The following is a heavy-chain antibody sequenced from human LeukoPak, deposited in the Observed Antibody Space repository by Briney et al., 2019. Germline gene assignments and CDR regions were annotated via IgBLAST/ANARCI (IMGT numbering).Heavy chain of an antibody. CDR2: IYTSGST. D-gene: IGHD3-22*01. J-gene: IGHJ3*02. CDR1: GGSISSYY. Sequence: SETLSLTCTVSGGSISSYYWSWLRQPAGKGLEWIGRIYTSGSTNYNPSLKSRVTMSVDTSKNQFSLKLSSLTAADTAVYYCARDMRDSSGYYSDAFDIWGQGTMVTVSS. CDR3: ARDMRDSSGYYSDAFDI. V-gene: IGHV4-4*07.